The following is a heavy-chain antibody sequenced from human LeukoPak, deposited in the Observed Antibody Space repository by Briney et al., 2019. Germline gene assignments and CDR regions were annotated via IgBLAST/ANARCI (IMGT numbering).Heavy chain of an antibody. Sequence: GRSLRLSCAASGFAFGDYAMHWVRQAPGKGLEWVSGISWNSVDIGYADSVKGRFTISRDNAKKSVYLQMNSLRAEDAALYHCARDGKRVTTQFYYYGIDLWGQGTTVTVSS. J-gene: IGHJ6*02. V-gene: IGHV3-9*01. CDR2: ISWNSVDI. D-gene: IGHD3-3*01. CDR1: GFAFGDYA. CDR3: ARDGKRVTTQFYYYGIDL.